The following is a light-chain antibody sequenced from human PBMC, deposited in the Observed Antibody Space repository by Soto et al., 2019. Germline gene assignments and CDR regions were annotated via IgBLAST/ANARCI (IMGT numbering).Light chain of an antibody. CDR3: QQYNTWPPIT. CDR1: QSVSSN. CDR2: GAS. J-gene: IGKJ2*01. V-gene: IGKV3-15*01. Sequence: EIVMTQSPATLSVSPGERATLSCRASQSVSSNLAWYQQKPGQAPRLLIYGASTMATGIPARFSGSGSGTEFTLTFSSLQSEDFAVYYCQQYNTWPPITFGQGTKLEIK.